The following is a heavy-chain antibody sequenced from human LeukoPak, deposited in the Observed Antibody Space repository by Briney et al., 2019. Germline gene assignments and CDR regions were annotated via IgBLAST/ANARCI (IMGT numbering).Heavy chain of an antibody. Sequence: ASVKVSCKASGGTFSSYAISWVRQARGQGLEWMGIINPSGGSTSYAQKFQGRVTMTRDTSTSTAYMELSWLSSDDTAVYYCARGDSSRGYYYMDVWGKGSTVTVSS. J-gene: IGHJ6*03. CDR2: INPSGGST. CDR1: GGTFSSYA. V-gene: IGHV1-46*01. CDR3: ARGDSSRGYYYMDV. D-gene: IGHD2-21*01.